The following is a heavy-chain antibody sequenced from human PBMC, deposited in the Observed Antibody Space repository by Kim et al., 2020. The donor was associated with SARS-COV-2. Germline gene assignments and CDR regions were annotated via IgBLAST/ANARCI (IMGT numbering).Heavy chain of an antibody. CDR2: IYPGDSDT. D-gene: IGHD6-19*01. Sequence: GESLKISCKGSGYSFTSYWIGWVRQMPGKGLEWMGIIYPGDSDTRYSPSFQGQVTISADKSISTAYLQWSSLKASDTAMYYCARSNSQRVYVWLVPWGFDYWGQGTLVTVSS. J-gene: IGHJ4*02. V-gene: IGHV5-51*01. CDR3: ARSNSQRVYVWLVPWGFDY. CDR1: GYSFTSYW.